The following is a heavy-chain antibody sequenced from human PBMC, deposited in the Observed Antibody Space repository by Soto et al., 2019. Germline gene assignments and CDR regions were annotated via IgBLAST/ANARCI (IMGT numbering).Heavy chain of an antibody. D-gene: IGHD6-13*01. CDR2: ISGSGGST. J-gene: IGHJ4*02. Sequence: GGCLRLSCAASASGFTFSSYVMSWVRQAPGKGLEWVSAISGSGGSTYYADSVKGRFTISSDNSKNTLYLQMNSLRAEDTAVYYCATTAAGFGYWGQGTLVTVSS. CDR3: ATTAAGFGY. CDR1: GFTFSSYV. V-gene: IGHV3-23*01.